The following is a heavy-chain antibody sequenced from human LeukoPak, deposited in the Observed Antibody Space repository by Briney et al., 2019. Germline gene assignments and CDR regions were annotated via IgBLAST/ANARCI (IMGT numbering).Heavy chain of an antibody. CDR3: ARFYCSSTSCLEDY. Sequence: GGSLRLSCAASGFTFSSYWMHWVRQAPGKGLVWVSRIDSDGSSTSYADSVKGRFTISRDNAKNTLYLQMNSLRAEDTAVYYCARFYCSSTSCLEDYWGQGTLVTASS. CDR2: IDSDGSST. CDR1: GFTFSSYW. V-gene: IGHV3-74*01. D-gene: IGHD2-2*01. J-gene: IGHJ4*02.